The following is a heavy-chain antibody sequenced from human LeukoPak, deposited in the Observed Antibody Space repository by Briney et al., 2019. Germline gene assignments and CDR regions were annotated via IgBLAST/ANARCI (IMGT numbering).Heavy chain of an antibody. CDR3: TRDLMDYDVSTGLHHYYMDV. V-gene: IGHV3-74*01. Sequence: GGSLRLSCVASGFTFSSYWMHWVRQDPRKGLVWVSRINGDGRNINYADSVRGRFTISRDNAKNTLFLQMNTLRVKDTAVYYCTRDLMDYDVSTGLHHYYMDVWGQGTTVTVSS. D-gene: IGHD3-9*01. J-gene: IGHJ6*02. CDR2: INGDGRNI. CDR1: GFTFSSYW.